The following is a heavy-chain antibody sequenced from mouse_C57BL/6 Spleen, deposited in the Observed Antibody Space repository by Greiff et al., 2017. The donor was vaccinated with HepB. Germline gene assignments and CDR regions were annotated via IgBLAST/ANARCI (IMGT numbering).Heavy chain of an antibody. CDR1: GFTFSSYA. CDR3: TRAYYGSSGFAY. CDR2: ISSGGDYI. D-gene: IGHD1-1*01. V-gene: IGHV5-9-1*02. J-gene: IGHJ3*01. Sequence: EVMLVESGEGLVKPGGSLKLSCAASGFTFSSYAMSWVRQTPEKRLEWVAYISSGGDYIYYADTVKGRFTISRDNARNTLYLQMSSLKSEDTAMYYCTRAYYGSSGFAYWGQGTLVTVSA.